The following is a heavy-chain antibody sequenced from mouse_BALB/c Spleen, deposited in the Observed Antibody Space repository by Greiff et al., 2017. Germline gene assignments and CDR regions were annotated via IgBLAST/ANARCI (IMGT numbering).Heavy chain of an antibody. CDR2: IYPGNGDT. CDR3: SRGWLWLRRGDYYAMDY. CDR1: GYTFTSYN. V-gene: IGHV1-12*01. J-gene: IGHJ4*01. Sequence: QVQLQQPGAELVKPGASVKMSCKASGYTFTSYNMHWVKQTPGQGLEWIGAIYPGNGDTSYNQKFKGKATLTADKSSSTAYMQLSSLTSEDSAVYYCSRGWLWLRRGDYYAMDYWGQGTSVTVSS. D-gene: IGHD2-2*01.